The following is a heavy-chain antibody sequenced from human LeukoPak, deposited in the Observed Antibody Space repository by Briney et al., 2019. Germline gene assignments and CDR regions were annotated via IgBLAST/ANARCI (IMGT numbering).Heavy chain of an antibody. Sequence: GGSLRLSCAASGFSVSSNYLTWVRQAPGKELEWVSVLYSNGYISYADSVKGRFTISRDNAKNSLYLQMNSLRAEDTAVYYCARTPLYSSSWQTPADYWGQGTLVTVSS. CDR1: GFSVSSNY. CDR3: ARTPLYSSSWQTPADY. V-gene: IGHV3-53*01. CDR2: LYSNGYI. D-gene: IGHD6-13*01. J-gene: IGHJ4*02.